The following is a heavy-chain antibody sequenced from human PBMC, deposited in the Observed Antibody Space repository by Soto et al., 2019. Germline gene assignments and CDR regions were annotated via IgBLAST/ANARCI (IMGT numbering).Heavy chain of an antibody. CDR1: VFTFSSYA. D-gene: IGHD6-19*01. CDR2: ISGSGGST. Sequence: PGGSLRLSCAASVFTFSSYAMRLVRQAPGKGLEWVSAISGSGGSTYYADSVKGRFTISRDNSKNTLYLQMNSLRAEATAVYYFAEVGQCLAGSYADYWGQGTLVTVSS. J-gene: IGHJ4*02. CDR3: AEVGQCLAGSYADY. V-gene: IGHV3-23*01.